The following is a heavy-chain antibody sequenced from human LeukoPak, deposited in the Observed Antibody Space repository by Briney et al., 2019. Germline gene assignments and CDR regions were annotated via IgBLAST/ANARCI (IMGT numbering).Heavy chain of an antibody. J-gene: IGHJ4*02. Sequence: GGSLRLSCAASGFTFSNAWMSWVRQAPGKGLEWVSTMSGSGGSTYYADSVKGRFAISRDNSKNTLYLQMNSLRAEDTAVYYCAKVRMVRGVIPFDYWGQGTLVTVSS. CDR1: GFTFSNAW. CDR3: AKVRMVRGVIPFDY. CDR2: MSGSGGST. V-gene: IGHV3-23*01. D-gene: IGHD3-10*01.